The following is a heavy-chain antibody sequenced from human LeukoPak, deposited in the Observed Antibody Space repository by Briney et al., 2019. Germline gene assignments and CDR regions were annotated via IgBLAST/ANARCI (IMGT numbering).Heavy chain of an antibody. CDR3: ARDPLSTNDFDI. J-gene: IGHJ3*02. V-gene: IGHV4-59*01. D-gene: IGHD1-1*01. CDR2: INYSGST. CDR1: GGSTTNSY. Sequence: SETLSLTCTVSGGSTTNSYWNWIRQSPGKGLEWIGYINYSGSTNYNPSLKSRVTISVDTSKNQFSLKLSSVTAADTAAYFCARDPLSTNDFDIWGQGTMVTVSS.